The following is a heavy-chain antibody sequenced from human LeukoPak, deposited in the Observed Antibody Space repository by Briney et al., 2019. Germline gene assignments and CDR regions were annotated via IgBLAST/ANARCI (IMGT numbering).Heavy chain of an antibody. CDR1: GGSISSFF. D-gene: IGHD3-9*01. CDR2: VHSSGST. V-gene: IGHV4-59*01. Sequence: SETLSLTCTVSGGSISSFFWSWIRQPPGKGLEWIGYVHSSGSTKYNPSLKSRLIISVDMSKNQFSLKLRSMSVADTAVYYCARLAPGNYDILTGDPKVVFDYWGQGALVTVSS. J-gene: IGHJ4*02. CDR3: ARLAPGNYDILTGDPKVVFDY.